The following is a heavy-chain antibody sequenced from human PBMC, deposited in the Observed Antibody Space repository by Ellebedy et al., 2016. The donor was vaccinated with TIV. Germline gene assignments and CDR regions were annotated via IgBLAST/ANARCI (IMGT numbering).Heavy chain of an antibody. V-gene: IGHV5-51*01. J-gene: IGHJ5*02. CDR2: IYPRDSDT. CDR3: ARMVYGSGWDGYFDP. Sequence: GESLKISCKGSGYTFTTYWIAWVRQKPGKGLEWMGFIYPRDSDTRYSPSSQGHVTISAEKSTNTAYLQWNSLEASDTAMYYCARMVYGSGWDGYFDPWGQGTLVTVSS. CDR1: GYTFTTYW. D-gene: IGHD6-19*01.